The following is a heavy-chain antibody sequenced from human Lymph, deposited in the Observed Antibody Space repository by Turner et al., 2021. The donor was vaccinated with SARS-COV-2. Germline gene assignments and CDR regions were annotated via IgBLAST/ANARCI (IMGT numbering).Heavy chain of an antibody. Sequence: QVQLVQSGAEVKKPGSSVKVSCKASGVTFSSYAISWVRQAPGQGLRGLGGIIPILRIATYAQKFQGRVAITADKSTSTAYMGLSSLRSEDTAVLYCARVVGGLGELGCYYYYGMDVWGQGTTVTVSS. D-gene: IGHD3-16*01. V-gene: IGHV1-69*10. CDR1: GVTFSSYA. CDR3: ARVVGGLGELGCYYYYGMDV. CDR2: IIPILRIA. J-gene: IGHJ6*02.